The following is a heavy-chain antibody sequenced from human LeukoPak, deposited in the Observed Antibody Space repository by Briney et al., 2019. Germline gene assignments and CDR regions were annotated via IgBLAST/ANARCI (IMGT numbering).Heavy chain of an antibody. CDR3: AREEGPTYYYDSSGYGGAFDI. Sequence: ASVKASCKASGYTFTSYYMHWVRQAPGQGLEWMGIINPSGGSISYAQKFQGRVTMTRDTSTSTVYMELSSLRSEDTAVYYCAREEGPTYYYDSSGYGGAFDIWGQGTMVTVSS. J-gene: IGHJ3*02. D-gene: IGHD3-22*01. V-gene: IGHV1-46*01. CDR1: GYTFTSYY. CDR2: INPSGGSI.